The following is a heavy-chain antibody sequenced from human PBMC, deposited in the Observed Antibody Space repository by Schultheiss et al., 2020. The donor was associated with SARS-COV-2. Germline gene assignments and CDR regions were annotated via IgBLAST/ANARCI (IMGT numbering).Heavy chain of an antibody. CDR3: TTPVTTYYDFWSGYYSQSIYYGMDV. V-gene: IGHV3-15*01. D-gene: IGHD3-3*01. Sequence: GGSLRLSCAASGLTFSNAWMSWVRQAPGKGLEWVGRIKSKTDGGTTDYAAPVKGRFTISRDDSKNTLYLQMNSLKTEDTAVYYCTTPVTTYYDFWSGYYSQSIYYGMDVWGQGTTVTVSS. CDR2: IKSKTDGGTT. CDR1: GLTFSNAW. J-gene: IGHJ6*02.